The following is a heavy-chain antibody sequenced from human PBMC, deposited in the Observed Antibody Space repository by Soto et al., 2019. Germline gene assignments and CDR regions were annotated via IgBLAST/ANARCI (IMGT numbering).Heavy chain of an antibody. D-gene: IGHD2-15*01. Sequence: WGSLRLPCSPSAFTFSRSPLTCVSYARGKGQDGVSAITGSGGGTYYALSVKGRFAISRDKSKNTLYLQMDSLRAVDTAVYYCARSTGCSGGMCNWGQGTQVTVCS. CDR1: AFTFSRSP. CDR3: ARSTGCSGGMCN. V-gene: IGHV3-23*01. CDR2: ITGSGGGT. J-gene: IGHJ4*02.